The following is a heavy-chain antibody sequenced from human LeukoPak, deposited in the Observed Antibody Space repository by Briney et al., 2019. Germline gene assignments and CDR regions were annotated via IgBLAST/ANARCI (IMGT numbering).Heavy chain of an antibody. CDR1: GGSISSYY. V-gene: IGHV4-4*07. Sequence: SETLSLTCTVSGGSISSYYWSWIRQPAGKGLEWIGRIYISGSTNYNPSLKSRVTISVDTSKNQFSLKLSSVTAADTAVYYCARDRGTWNDDGFDYWGQGTLVTVSS. D-gene: IGHD1-1*01. J-gene: IGHJ4*02. CDR3: ARDRGTWNDDGFDY. CDR2: IYISGST.